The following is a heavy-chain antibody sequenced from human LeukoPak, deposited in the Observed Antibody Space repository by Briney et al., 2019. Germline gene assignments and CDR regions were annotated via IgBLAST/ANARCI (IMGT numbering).Heavy chain of an antibody. CDR1: GFTFRHFA. J-gene: IGHJ4*02. D-gene: IGHD2-2*02. V-gene: IGHV3-23*01. Sequence: GGSLRLSCTVSGFTFRHFAMSWVRQAPGKGLEWVSGICDSVVTTYYADSVKGLFTISRDNSKNTLYLQINILRVEDTAAFYSAKGGRGGYCDSTRCYTGDDWGRGTLVPVS. CDR2: ICDSVVTT. CDR3: AKGGRGGYCDSTRCYTGDD.